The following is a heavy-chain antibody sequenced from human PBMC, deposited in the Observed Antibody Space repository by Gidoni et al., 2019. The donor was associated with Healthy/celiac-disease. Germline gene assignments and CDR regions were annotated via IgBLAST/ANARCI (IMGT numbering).Heavy chain of an antibody. CDR3: ARDRGGVVVDAMDY. D-gene: IGHD2-15*01. CDR1: GFTFSSYW. Sequence: EVQLVESGGGLVQPGGFLRLSCAASGFTFSSYWMSWVRQAPGKGLEWVANIKQDGSEKYYVDSVKGRFTISRDNAKNSLYLQMNSLRAEDTAVYYCARDRGGVVVDAMDYWGQGTLVTVSS. V-gene: IGHV3-7*03. CDR2: IKQDGSEK. J-gene: IGHJ4*02.